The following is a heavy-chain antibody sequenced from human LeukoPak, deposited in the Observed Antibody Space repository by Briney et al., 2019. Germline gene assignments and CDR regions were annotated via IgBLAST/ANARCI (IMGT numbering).Heavy chain of an antibody. Sequence: ASVKVSCKTLGYTFSGYYIHWVRQAPGQGLEWVGYIDPSSGGANYQKRFQGRVTMTRDISINTVYLEVRSDDTAVYYCARGEQWLVRFWGQGTQVIVSS. CDR1: GYTFSGYY. J-gene: IGHJ4*02. CDR3: ARGEQWLVRF. CDR2: IDPSSGGA. V-gene: IGHV1-2*02. D-gene: IGHD6-19*01.